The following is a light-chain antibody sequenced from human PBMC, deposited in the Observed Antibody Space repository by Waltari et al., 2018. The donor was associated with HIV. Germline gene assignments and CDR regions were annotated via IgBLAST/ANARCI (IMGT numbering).Light chain of an antibody. Sequence: SYELTQPPSMSVSPGQTAIIACSGDKLGDKYVCWYQQRPGQSPVMVMYQDTERPSGVPERFSGSIAGDTASLTISGTQPLDEADYYWQVWDNNNAVFGGGTKLTVL. CDR1: KLGDKY. CDR3: QVWDNNNAV. V-gene: IGLV3-1*01. CDR2: QDT. J-gene: IGLJ2*01.